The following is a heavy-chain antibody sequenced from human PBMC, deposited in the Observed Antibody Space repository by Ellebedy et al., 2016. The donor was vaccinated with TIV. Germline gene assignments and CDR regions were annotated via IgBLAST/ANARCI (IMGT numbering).Heavy chain of an antibody. CDR3: ARGRGGGSCYWCPPSLDY. CDR1: GYTFTSYG. Sequence: ASVKVSCXASGYTFTSYGISWVRQAPGQGLEWMGWINAGNGNTKYSQKFQGRVTITRDTSASTAYMELSSLRSEDTAVYYCARGRGGGSCYWCPPSLDYWGQGTLVTVSS. J-gene: IGHJ4*02. D-gene: IGHD2-15*01. V-gene: IGHV1-3*01. CDR2: INAGNGNT.